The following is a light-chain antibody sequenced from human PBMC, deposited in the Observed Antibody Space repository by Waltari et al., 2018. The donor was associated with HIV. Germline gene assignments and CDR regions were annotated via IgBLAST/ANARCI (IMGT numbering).Light chain of an antibody. Sequence: QMTQSPSSLSASVGERVTITCRASRGIRNDLGWYQQSPGKPPKLLIYSASTLQSGVPSRFSGSGSDTYFTLTITSLQPEDFGTYFCLQDYSYPRTFGQGTKVEVK. CDR3: LQDYSYPRT. V-gene: IGKV1-6*01. J-gene: IGKJ1*01. CDR1: RGIRND. CDR2: SAS.